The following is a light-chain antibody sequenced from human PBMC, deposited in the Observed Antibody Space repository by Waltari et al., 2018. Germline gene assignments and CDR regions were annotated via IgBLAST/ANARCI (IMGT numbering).Light chain of an antibody. CDR3: QQGNDFPLT. Sequence: DIQMTHSPSSVPASVVPPGIITCRASQDISRWLAWYQQKPGKAPKFLIYDASTLQSGVPSRFSGSGSGTDFTLTISSLQPEDFATYYCQQGNDFPLTFGGGTKVEI. CDR1: QDISRW. CDR2: DAS. J-gene: IGKJ4*01. V-gene: IGKV1-12*01.